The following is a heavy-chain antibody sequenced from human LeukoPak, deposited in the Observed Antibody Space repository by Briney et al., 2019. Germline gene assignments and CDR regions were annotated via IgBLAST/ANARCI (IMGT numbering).Heavy chain of an antibody. Sequence: SETLSLTCTVSGGSISSYYWSWIRQPPGKGLEWIGRIYTSGSTNYNPSLKSRVTISVDTSKNQFSLKLSSVTAADTAVYYCARLVVPAAIFNWFDPWGQGTLVTVSS. CDR3: ARLVVPAAIFNWFDP. J-gene: IGHJ5*02. CDR1: GGSISSYY. D-gene: IGHD2-2*01. CDR2: IYTSGST. V-gene: IGHV4-4*08.